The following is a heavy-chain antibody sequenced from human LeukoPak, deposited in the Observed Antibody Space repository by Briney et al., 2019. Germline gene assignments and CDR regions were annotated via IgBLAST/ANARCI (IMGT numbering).Heavy chain of an antibody. V-gene: IGHV1-69*05. D-gene: IGHD3-22*01. CDR2: IIPIFGTA. CDR1: GGTFSSYA. Sequence: ASVKVSCKASGGTFSSYAISWVRQAPGQGLEWMGGIIPIFGTANYAQKLQGRVTMTTDTSTSTAYMELRSLRSDDTAVYYCARDYYYDSSGPFDYWGQGTLVTVSS. CDR3: ARDYYYDSSGPFDY. J-gene: IGHJ4*02.